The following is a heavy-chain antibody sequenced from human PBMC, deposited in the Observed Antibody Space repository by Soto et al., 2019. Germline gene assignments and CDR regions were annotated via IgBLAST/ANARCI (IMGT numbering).Heavy chain of an antibody. CDR2: IKSKTDGGTT. J-gene: IGHJ4*02. CDR3: TTAVWVDTARTTVDY. V-gene: IGHV3-15*07. Sequence: GGSLRLSCAASGFTFSNAWMNWVRQAPGKGLEWVGRIKSKTDGGTTDYAAPVKGRFTISRDDSKNTLYLQMNSLKTEDTAVYYCTTAVWVDTARTTVDYWGQGTLVTVSS. D-gene: IGHD5-18*01. CDR1: GFTFSNAW.